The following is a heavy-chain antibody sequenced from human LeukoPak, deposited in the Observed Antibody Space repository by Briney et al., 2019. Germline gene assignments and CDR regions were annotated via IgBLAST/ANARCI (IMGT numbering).Heavy chain of an antibody. V-gene: IGHV3-64D*09. J-gene: IGHJ4*02. CDR1: GFTFSSYD. CDR3: VKYDLK. Sequence: PGGSLRLSCLASGFTFSSYDMHWVRQAPGKGLEYVSTISSNGGSTYYADSVKGRFTVSRDNSKNTLYLQMSSLRVEDTAVYSCVKYDLKWGQGTLVTVSS. CDR2: ISSNGGST. D-gene: IGHD1-1*01.